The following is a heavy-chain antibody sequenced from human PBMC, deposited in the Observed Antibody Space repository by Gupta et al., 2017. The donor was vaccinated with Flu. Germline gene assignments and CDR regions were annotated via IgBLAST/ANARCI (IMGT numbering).Heavy chain of an antibody. CDR3: AKDPGVVPAAIKDNWFDP. D-gene: IGHD2-2*01. J-gene: IGHJ5*02. Sequence: KGLEWVSAISGSGGSTYYADSVKGRFTISRDNSKNTLYLEMNSLRAEDTAVYYCAKDPGVVPAAIKDNWFDPWGQGTLVTVSS. CDR2: ISGSGGST. V-gene: IGHV3-23*01.